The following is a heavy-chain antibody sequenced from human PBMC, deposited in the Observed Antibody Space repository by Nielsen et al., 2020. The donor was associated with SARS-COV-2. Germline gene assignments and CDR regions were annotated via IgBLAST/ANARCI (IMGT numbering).Heavy chain of an antibody. CDR1: GYTLTELS. CDR2: FDPEDGET. CDR3: ATCWSGSYYGEFDY. D-gene: IGHD1-26*01. J-gene: IGHJ4*02. V-gene: IGHV1-24*01. Sequence: ASVQVSCKVSGYTLTELSMHWVRQAPGKGLEWMGGFDPEDGETIYAQKFQGRVTMTEDTSTDTAYMELSSLRSEDTAVYYCATCWSGSYYGEFDYWGQGTLVTVSS.